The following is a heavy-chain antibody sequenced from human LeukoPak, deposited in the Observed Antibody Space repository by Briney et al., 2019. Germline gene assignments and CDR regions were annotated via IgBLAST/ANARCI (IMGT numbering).Heavy chain of an antibody. CDR3: ARVHIVTGTYFDS. CDR1: GDSISSYY. V-gene: IGHV4-4*07. CDR2: IYTSGYT. D-gene: IGHD2-21*01. Sequence: PSETLSLTCNVSGDSISSYYWSWLRQPGGKALEWIGRIYTSGYTNYNPSLESRVTMSIDTAKSQLSLKLSSVTAADTAVYYCARVHIVTGTYFDSWGLGALVAVSS. J-gene: IGHJ4*02.